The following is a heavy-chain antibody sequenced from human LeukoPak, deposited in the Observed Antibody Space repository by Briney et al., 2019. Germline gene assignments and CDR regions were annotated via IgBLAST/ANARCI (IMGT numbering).Heavy chain of an antibody. CDR3: ATTVDRWREYYYYYYMDV. CDR2: IYYSGST. D-gene: IGHD5-12*01. J-gene: IGHJ6*03. CDR1: GGSISSSSYY. V-gene: IGHV4-39*01. Sequence: SETLSLTCTVSGGSISSSSYYWGWIRQPPGKGLEWIGSIYYSGSTYYNPSLKSRVTISVDTSKNQFSLKLSSVTAADTAVYYCATTVDRWREYYYYYYMDVWGKGTTVTIPS.